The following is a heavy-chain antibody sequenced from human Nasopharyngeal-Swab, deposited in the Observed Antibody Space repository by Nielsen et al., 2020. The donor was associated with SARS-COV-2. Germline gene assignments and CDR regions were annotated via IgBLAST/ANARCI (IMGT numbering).Heavy chain of an antibody. CDR3: ARALPDTYCGGDCYHN. CDR1: GFTFSSYS. CDR2: ISSSSSYI. Sequence: GESLKISCAASGFTFSSYSMNWVRQAPGKGLEWVSSISSSSSYIYYADSVKGRFTISRDNAKNSLYLQMNSLRAEDTAVYYCARALPDTYCGGDCYHNWGQGTLVTVSS. V-gene: IGHV3-21*01. D-gene: IGHD2-21*02. J-gene: IGHJ4*02.